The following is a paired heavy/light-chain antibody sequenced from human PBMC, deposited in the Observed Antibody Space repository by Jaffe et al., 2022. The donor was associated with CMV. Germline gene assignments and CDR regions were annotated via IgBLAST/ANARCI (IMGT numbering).Light chain of an antibody. J-gene: IGLJ1*01. CDR3: QSFDNSLGASEF. CDR1: SSNIGAGYD. CDR2: RNT. Sequence: QSVLTQPPSVSGAPGQRVTISCTGTSSNIGAGYDVHWYQQLPGTAPKLLIYRNTNRPSGVSDRFSGSRSGTSASLAITGLQAEDEADYYCQSFDNSLGASEFFGTGTKVTVL. V-gene: IGLV1-40*01.
Heavy chain of an antibody. CDR3: AKGWGDGKGTYFDP. V-gene: IGHV4-61*08. CDR2: VSYTRGA. Sequence: QLRESGPGLAHPSETLSLTCTVSGDSISTIGEYYWTWIRQPPGKGLEWIGYVSYTRGATYNPSLRSRVTLSIDASKNQFSLILSSVTAADSAVYYCAKGWGDGKGTYFDPWGQGTLVTVSS. CDR1: GDSISTIGEYY. J-gene: IGHJ5*02. D-gene: IGHD7-27*01.